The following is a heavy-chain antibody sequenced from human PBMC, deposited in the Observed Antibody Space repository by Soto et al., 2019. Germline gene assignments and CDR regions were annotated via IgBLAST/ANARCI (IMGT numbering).Heavy chain of an antibody. Sequence: GGSLRLSCAASGFTFSSYSMNWVRQAPGKGLEWVSYISSSSSTIYYADSVKGRFTISRDNAKNSLYLQMNSLRDEDTAVYYCARDGYSGTYYYGMDVWGQGTTVTVSS. CDR3: ARDGYSGTYYYGMDV. CDR1: GFTFSSYS. V-gene: IGHV3-48*02. CDR2: ISSSSSTI. D-gene: IGHD5-18*01. J-gene: IGHJ6*02.